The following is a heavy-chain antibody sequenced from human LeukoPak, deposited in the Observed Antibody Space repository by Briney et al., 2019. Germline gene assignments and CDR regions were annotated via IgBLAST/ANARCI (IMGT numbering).Heavy chain of an antibody. CDR1: GFTFSSYA. V-gene: IGHV3-30*04. CDR2: ISYDGSNK. Sequence: PGGSLRLSCAASGFTFSSYAMHWVRQAPGKGLEWVAVISYDGSNKYYADSVKGRFTISRDNSKNTLYLQMNSLRAEDTAVYYCARDLGRPGYYYDSSGYPSVGYFQHWGQGTLVTVSS. CDR3: ARDLGRPGYYYDSSGYPSVGYFQH. J-gene: IGHJ1*01. D-gene: IGHD3-22*01.